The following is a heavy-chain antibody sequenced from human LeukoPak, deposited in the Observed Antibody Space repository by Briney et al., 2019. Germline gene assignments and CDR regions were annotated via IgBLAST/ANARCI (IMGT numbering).Heavy chain of an antibody. CDR3: ARDQKQWLDFYYYYYYMDV. CDR2: ISAYNGNT. V-gene: IGHV1-18*01. J-gene: IGHJ6*03. Sequence: ASVKVSCKASGYTFTSYGISWVRQAPGQGLEWMGWISAYNGNTNYAQKLQGRVTMTTVTSTSTAYMELRSLRSDDTAVYYCARDQKQWLDFYYYYYYMDVWGEGTTVTISS. D-gene: IGHD6-19*01. CDR1: GYTFTSYG.